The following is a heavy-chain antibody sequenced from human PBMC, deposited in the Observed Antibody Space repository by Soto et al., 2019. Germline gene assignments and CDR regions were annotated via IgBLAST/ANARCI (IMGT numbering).Heavy chain of an antibody. V-gene: IGHV1-18*01. D-gene: IGHD3-10*01. Sequence: QVQLVQSGAEVKKPGASVKVPCKASGYTFTNYGISWVRQAPGQGLEWMGWINTYNGNTNHAQKFQGRVTMTTDTSTSTVYMELRSLRSDDTAVYYCARGVGSGTYYNQYNWFDPWGQGTLVTVSS. CDR2: INTYNGNT. J-gene: IGHJ5*02. CDR1: GYTFTNYG. CDR3: ARGVGSGTYYNQYNWFDP.